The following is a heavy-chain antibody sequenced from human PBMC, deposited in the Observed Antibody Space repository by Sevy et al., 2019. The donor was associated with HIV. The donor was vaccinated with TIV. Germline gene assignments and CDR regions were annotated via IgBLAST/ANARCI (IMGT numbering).Heavy chain of an antibody. J-gene: IGHJ4*02. CDR2: IYYSGST. D-gene: IGHD5-12*01. V-gene: IGHV4-30-4*01. Sequence: SETQSLTCTVSGGSISSGDYYWSWIRQPPGKGLEWIGYIYYSGSTYYNPSLKSRVTISVDTSKNQFSLKLSSVTAADTAVYYCARSRDGYNPYFDYWGQGTLVTVSS. CDR3: ARSRDGYNPYFDY. CDR1: GGSISSGDYY.